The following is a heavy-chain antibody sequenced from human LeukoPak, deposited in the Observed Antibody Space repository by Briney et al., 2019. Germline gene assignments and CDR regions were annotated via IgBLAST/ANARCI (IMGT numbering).Heavy chain of an antibody. CDR2: IIPIFGTA. D-gene: IGHD2-2*01. J-gene: IGHJ4*02. Sequence: SVKLSCKASGGTFSSYAISWVRQAPGQGLEWMGGIIPIFGTANYAQKFQGRVTITTDESTSTAYMELSSLRSEDTAVYYRARVWGRSTSYRRGFDYWGQGTLVTVSS. CDR3: ARVWGRSTSYRRGFDY. V-gene: IGHV1-69*05. CDR1: GGTFSSYA.